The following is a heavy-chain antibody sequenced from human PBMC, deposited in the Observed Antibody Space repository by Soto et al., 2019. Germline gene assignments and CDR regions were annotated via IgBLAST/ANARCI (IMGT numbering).Heavy chain of an antibody. CDR1: GGSISSYY. V-gene: IGHV4-4*07. J-gene: IGHJ6*02. CDR2: IYTSGST. Sequence: SETLSLTCTVSGGSISSYYWSWIRQPAGKGLEWIGRIYTSGSTNYNPSLKSRVTMSVDTSKNQFSLKLSSVTAADTAVYYCARVGYSSSWYEDSMDVWGQGTTVTVSS. D-gene: IGHD6-13*01. CDR3: ARVGYSSSWYEDSMDV.